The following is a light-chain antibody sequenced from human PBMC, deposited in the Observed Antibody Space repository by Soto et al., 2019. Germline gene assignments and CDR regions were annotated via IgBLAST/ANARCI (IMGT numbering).Light chain of an antibody. V-gene: IGKV2D-29*01. CDR3: MQSVQDPWT. J-gene: IGKJ1*01. CDR1: QSLVFSDGKTY. Sequence: DIVMTQTPLSLSVTPGQPASISCKSSQSLVFSDGKTYFYWFLQKPGQPPQLLIHGVSNRFSGVPDRLSGSGSGTDFTLKISRVEAEDVGFYYCMQSVQDPWTFGQGTKVEIK. CDR2: GVS.